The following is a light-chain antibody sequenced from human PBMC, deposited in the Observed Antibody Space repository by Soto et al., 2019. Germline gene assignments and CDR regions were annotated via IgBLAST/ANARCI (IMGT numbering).Light chain of an antibody. CDR1: QSISSW. V-gene: IGKV1-5*03. Sequence: DIQMTQSPSTLPASVGDRDTITCRASQSISSWLAWYQQKPGKAPKLLIYKASSLESGVPSRFSGSGSGTEFTLTISSLQPDDFATYYCQQYNSYSWTFGQGTKVEIK. CDR3: QQYNSYSWT. CDR2: KAS. J-gene: IGKJ1*01.